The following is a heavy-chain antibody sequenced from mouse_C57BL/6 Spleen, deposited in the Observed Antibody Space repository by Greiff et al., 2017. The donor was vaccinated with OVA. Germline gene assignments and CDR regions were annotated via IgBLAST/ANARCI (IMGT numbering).Heavy chain of an antibody. CDR1: GFTFSSYA. V-gene: IGHV5-4*01. D-gene: IGHD2-4*01. Sequence: EVNLVESGGGLVKPGGSLKLSCAASGFTFSSYAMSWVRQTPEKRLEWVATISDGGSYTYYPDNVKGRFTISRDNAKNNLYLQMSHLKSEDTAMYYGAREGDYSSYWYFDVWGTGTTVTVSS. CDR2: ISDGGSYT. J-gene: IGHJ1*03. CDR3: AREGDYSSYWYFDV.